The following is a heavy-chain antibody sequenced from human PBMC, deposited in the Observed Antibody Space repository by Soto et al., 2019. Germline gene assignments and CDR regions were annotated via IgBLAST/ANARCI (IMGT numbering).Heavy chain of an antibody. CDR1: GYSVSNNNAA. V-gene: IGHV6-1*01. CDR2: TYYRSKWYN. J-gene: IGHJ4*02. Sequence: SQTLSLTCAISGYSVSNNNAAWNWIRQSPSRGLEWLGRTYYRSKWYNDSAVSVRSRITINPDTSKNQISLQLNSVTPEDTAVYYCARGKSGIAVALFEYWGQGILVTVSS. CDR3: ARGKSGIAVALFEY. D-gene: IGHD6-19*01.